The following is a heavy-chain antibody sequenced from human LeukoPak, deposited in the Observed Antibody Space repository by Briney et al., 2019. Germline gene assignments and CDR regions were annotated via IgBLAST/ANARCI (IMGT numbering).Heavy chain of an antibody. CDR1: GGSISSSSYY. J-gene: IGHJ4*02. CDR2: IYYSGST. Sequence: SETLSLTCTVSGGSISSSSYYWGWIRQPPGKGLEWIGSIYYSGSTYYNPSLKSRVTISVDTSKNQFSLKLSSVTAADTAVYYCARHSGSYYPGDWGQGTLVTVSS. CDR3: ARHSGSYYPGD. D-gene: IGHD1-26*01. V-gene: IGHV4-39*07.